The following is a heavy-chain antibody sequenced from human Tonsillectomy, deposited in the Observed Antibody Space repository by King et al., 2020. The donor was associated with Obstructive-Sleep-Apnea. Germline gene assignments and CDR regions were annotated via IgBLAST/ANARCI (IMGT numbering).Heavy chain of an antibody. CDR2: IYYSGGP. V-gene: IGHV4-59*08. J-gene: IGHJ3*02. D-gene: IGHD3-9*01. CDR1: GGSISSYY. Sequence: VQLQESGPGLVKPSETLSLTCTVSGGSISSYYWTWIREPPGKGLEWIGYIYYSGGPNYNPSLKSRVTISVDTSKKQFPLKLSSVTSADTAVYYWARHYPDDRARGAFDIWGQGTMVTVSS. CDR3: ARHYPDDRARGAFDI.